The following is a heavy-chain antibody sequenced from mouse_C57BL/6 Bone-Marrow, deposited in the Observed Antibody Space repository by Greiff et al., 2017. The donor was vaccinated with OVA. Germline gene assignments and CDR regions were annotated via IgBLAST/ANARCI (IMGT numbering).Heavy chain of an antibody. CDR1: GYTFTDYN. CDR3: AREAYYGTLYAMDY. V-gene: IGHV1-22*01. Sequence: VQLQQSGPELVKPGASVKMSCKASGYTFTDYNMHWVKQSHGKSLEWIGYINPNNGGTSYNQKFKGKATLTVNKSSSTAYMELRSLTSEDSAVYYWAREAYYGTLYAMDYWGQGTSVTVSS. CDR2: INPNNGGT. D-gene: IGHD1-1*01. J-gene: IGHJ4*01.